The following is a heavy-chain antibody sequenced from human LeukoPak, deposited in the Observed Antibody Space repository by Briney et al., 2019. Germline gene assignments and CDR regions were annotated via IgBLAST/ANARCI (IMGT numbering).Heavy chain of an antibody. CDR1: GFTFSSYA. Sequence: PGGSLRLSCAASGFTFSSYAMHWVRQAPGKGLEWVAVISYDGSNKYYADSVKGRFTISRDNSKNTLYLQMNSLRAEDTAVYYCARDGDYYDSSDPDYWGQGILVTVSS. D-gene: IGHD3-22*01. CDR2: ISYDGSNK. V-gene: IGHV3-30-3*01. J-gene: IGHJ4*02. CDR3: ARDGDYYDSSDPDY.